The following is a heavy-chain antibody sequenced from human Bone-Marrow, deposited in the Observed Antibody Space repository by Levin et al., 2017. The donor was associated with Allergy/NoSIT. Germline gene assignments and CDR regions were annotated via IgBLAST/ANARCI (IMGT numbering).Heavy chain of an antibody. V-gene: IGHV1-18*01. CDR3: ARVGRGCGGDCYFGHFDY. J-gene: IGHJ4*02. CDR2: ISGHSGHT. CDR1: GYNFNSYG. D-gene: IGHD2-21*01. Sequence: ASVKISCKASGYNFNSYGITWVRQAPGQGLEWMGWISGHSGHTDYSQNLQGRVSMTRDISTTTAYMELTSLRSDDTAVYYCARVGRGCGGDCYFGHFDYWGQGTLVSVSS.